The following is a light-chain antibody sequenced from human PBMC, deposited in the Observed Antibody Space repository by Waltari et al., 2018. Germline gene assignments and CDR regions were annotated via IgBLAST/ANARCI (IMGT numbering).Light chain of an antibody. V-gene: IGKV3-11*01. CDR2: DAS. Sequence: EIVLTQSPATLSLSPGEGATLSCRASQSVSSNLASYQPKPGQAPRLLIYDASNRAPGIPARFNGSGSGTDFTLTISRLEPDDFAVYYCQQRSNWPPYTFGQGTKLEIK. CDR3: QQRSNWPPYT. J-gene: IGKJ2*01. CDR1: QSVSSN.